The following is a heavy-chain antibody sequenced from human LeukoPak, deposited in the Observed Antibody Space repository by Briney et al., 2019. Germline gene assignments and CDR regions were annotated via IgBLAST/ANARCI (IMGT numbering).Heavy chain of an antibody. CDR3: ARGNYDSSGYYFDY. CDR1: GGSISSGAYS. Sequence: SETLSLTCAVSGGSISSGAYSWSWIRQPPGKGLEWIGYIYHSGSSYYNLSLKSRVTISVDRSKIQFSLNLSSVTAADTAVYYCARGNYDSSGYYFDYWGQGTLVTVSS. CDR2: IYHSGSS. D-gene: IGHD3-22*01. J-gene: IGHJ4*02. V-gene: IGHV4-30-2*01.